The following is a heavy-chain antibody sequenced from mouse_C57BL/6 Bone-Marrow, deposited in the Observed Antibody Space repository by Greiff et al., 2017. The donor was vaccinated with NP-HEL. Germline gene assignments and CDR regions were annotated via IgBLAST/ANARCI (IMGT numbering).Heavy chain of an antibody. CDR3: ARPVWLRQDWYFDV. V-gene: IGHV5-9*01. J-gene: IGHJ1*03. D-gene: IGHD2-2*01. CDR2: ISGGGGNT. CDR1: GFTFSSYT. Sequence: EVHLVESGGGLVKPGGSLKLSCAASGFTFSSYTMSWVRQTPEKRLEWVATISGGGGNTYYPDSVKGRFTISRDNAKNTLYLQMSSLRSEDTALYYCARPVWLRQDWYFDVWGTGTTVTVSS.